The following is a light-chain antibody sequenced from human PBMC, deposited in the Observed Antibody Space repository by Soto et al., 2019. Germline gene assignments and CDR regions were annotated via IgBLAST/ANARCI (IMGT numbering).Light chain of an antibody. CDR3: QQYGSSPLT. CDR2: GAS. V-gene: IGKV3-20*01. CDR1: QSVSSCY. Sequence: EIVLTQSPGTLSLSPGERATLSCRASQSVSSCYLSWYQQKPGQTPRLLIYGASSTATGIPDRFSGSGSRTDFTLTISRREPEDFAVYYCQQYGSSPLTFGQGTKVEIK. J-gene: IGKJ1*01.